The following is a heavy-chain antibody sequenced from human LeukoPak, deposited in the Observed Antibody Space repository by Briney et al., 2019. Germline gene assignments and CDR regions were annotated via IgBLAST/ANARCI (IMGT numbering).Heavy chain of an antibody. D-gene: IGHD3-22*01. Sequence: GGCLRLSCAASGFTFSSYSMSWVRQAPGKGLEWVSSISSSGSYIYYADSVKGRFTISRDNAKNSLYLQMNSLRAEDTAVYYCAREKPALTYYYDSSGYYYFDYWGQGTLVTVSS. V-gene: IGHV3-21*01. CDR2: ISSSGSYI. J-gene: IGHJ4*02. CDR1: GFTFSSYS. CDR3: AREKPALTYYYDSSGYYYFDY.